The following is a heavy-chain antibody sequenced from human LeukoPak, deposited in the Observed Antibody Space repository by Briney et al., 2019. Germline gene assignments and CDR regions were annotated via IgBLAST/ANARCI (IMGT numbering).Heavy chain of an antibody. J-gene: IGHJ6*02. CDR1: GFTFSSYS. Sequence: GGSLRLSCAAAGFTFSSYSMNWVRQAPGKGLEWVSYISSSSDNIYYTDSVKGRFTSSRDNAKNPLYLQMNSLRDEDTAVYYCARDFPSDVWGQGTTVTVSS. CDR2: ISSSSDNI. CDR3: ARDFPSDV. V-gene: IGHV3-48*02.